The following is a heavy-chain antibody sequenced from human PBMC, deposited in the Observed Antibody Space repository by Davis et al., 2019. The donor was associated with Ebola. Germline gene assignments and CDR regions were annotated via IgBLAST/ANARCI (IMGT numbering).Heavy chain of an antibody. CDR1: GFTFSSYA. Sequence: GGSLRLSCAASGFTFSSYAMSWVRQAPGKGLEWVSAISGSGGSTYYADSVKGRFTISRDNSKNTLYLQMNSLRAEDTAVYYCAKDRSSWYSPNYFDYWGQGTLVTVSS. D-gene: IGHD6-13*01. V-gene: IGHV3-23*01. J-gene: IGHJ4*02. CDR3: AKDRSSWYSPNYFDY. CDR2: ISGSGGST.